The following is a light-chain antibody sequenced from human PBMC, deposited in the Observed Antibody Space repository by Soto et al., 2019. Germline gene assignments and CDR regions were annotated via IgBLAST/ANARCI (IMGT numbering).Light chain of an antibody. V-gene: IGKV1-5*01. CDR3: QQYDGY. Sequence: DIQMTQSPSNLAASVGDRVTITCRASQNINRWLAWYQQKPGKAPKVLIYDASSLESGVPSRFSGSGSGTEFTLTITSLQSDDFATYYCQQYDGYFGPGTKVDFK. CDR2: DAS. J-gene: IGKJ3*01. CDR1: QNINRW.